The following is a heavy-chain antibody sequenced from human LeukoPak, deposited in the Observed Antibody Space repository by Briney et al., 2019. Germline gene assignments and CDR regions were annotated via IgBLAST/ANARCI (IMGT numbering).Heavy chain of an antibody. Sequence: PSKTLSLTCTVSGGSISSSSYYWGWIRQPPGKGLEWIGSIYYSGSTYYNPSLKSRVTISVDTSKNQFPLKLSSATAAATAVYYCARITPSGTVTSYHYMDVWGKGTTVTVSS. CDR1: GGSISSSSYY. CDR2: IYYSGST. D-gene: IGHD4-17*01. J-gene: IGHJ6*03. CDR3: ARITPSGTVTSYHYMDV. V-gene: IGHV4-39*06.